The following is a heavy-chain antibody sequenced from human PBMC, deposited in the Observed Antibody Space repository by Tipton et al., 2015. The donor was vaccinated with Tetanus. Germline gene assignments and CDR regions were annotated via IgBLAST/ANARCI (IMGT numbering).Heavy chain of an antibody. CDR3: ARHPPPYYYGSGSYLDY. D-gene: IGHD3-10*01. V-gene: IGHV4-4*07. CDR1: GVSISGYY. J-gene: IGHJ4*02. CDR2: VDRSGTT. Sequence: GSLRLSCTVSGVSISGYYWSWIRQPAGKGLEWIGRVDRSGTTTYNPSLKGRVTMSLDTSKNQFSLRLSSVTAADTAVYFCARHPPPYYYGSGSYLDYWGQGTPVTVSS.